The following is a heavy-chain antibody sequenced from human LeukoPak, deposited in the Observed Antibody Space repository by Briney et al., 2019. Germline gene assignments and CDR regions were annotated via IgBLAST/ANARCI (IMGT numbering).Heavy chain of an antibody. CDR1: GGSISSGGYS. V-gene: IGHV4-30-2*01. Sequence: SQTLSLTCAVSGGSISSGGYSWSWIRQPPGKGLEWIGYIYHSGSTYYNPSLKSRVTISVDRSKNQFSLKLSSVTAADTAVYYCARLALWSPFDAFDIWGQGTMVTVSS. D-gene: IGHD5-18*01. CDR3: ARLALWSPFDAFDI. J-gene: IGHJ3*02. CDR2: IYHSGST.